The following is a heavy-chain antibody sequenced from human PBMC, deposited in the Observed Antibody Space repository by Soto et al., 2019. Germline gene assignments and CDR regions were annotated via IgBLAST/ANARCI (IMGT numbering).Heavy chain of an antibody. V-gene: IGHV3-7*01. D-gene: IGHD3-9*01. J-gene: IGHJ4*02. CDR3: VNRAWLDY. CDR1: GLSIGENR. Sequence: GGSLRLSCEVSGLSIGENRVSWVRQAPGKGLEWVANINEDGSEENYVGSVKGRFTISRDNAKNSLYLQMNSLRAEDTAVYYCVNRAWLDYWGPGTLVTVSS. CDR2: INEDGSEE.